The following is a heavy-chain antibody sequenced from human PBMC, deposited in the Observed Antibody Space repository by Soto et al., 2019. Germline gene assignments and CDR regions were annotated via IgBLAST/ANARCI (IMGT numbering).Heavy chain of an antibody. CDR1: GVSIRSFGSY. V-gene: IGHV4-31*03. Sequence: PSETLSLTCTVSGVSIRSFGSYWILIRQPKGKGLEWIGYIYYSGSTYYNPSLKSRVTISVDTSKNQFSLKLSSVTAADTAVYYCARVNVGYYDILTGYYGNYVADYWGQGTLVTVSS. CDR3: ARVNVGYYDILTGYYGNYVADY. J-gene: IGHJ4*01. D-gene: IGHD3-9*01. CDR2: IYYSGST.